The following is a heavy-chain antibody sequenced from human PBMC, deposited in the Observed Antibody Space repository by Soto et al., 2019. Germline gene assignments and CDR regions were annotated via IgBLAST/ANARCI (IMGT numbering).Heavy chain of an antibody. CDR3: ARQGYDSSGYHDAFDI. CDR1: GYSFTIYW. V-gene: IGHV5-51*01. CDR2: IYPGDSDT. D-gene: IGHD3-22*01. J-gene: IGHJ3*02. Sequence: PGESLKISCKGSGYSFTIYWIGWGRQMPGKGLEWMGIIYPGDSDTRYSPSFQGQVTISADKSISTAYLQWSSLKASDTAMYYCARQGYDSSGYHDAFDIWGQGTMVTVSS.